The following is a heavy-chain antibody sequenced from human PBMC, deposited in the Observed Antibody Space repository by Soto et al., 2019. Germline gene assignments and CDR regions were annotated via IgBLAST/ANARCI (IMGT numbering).Heavy chain of an antibody. Sequence: GGSLRLSCSASGFTFSTYDMHWVRQAAGKGLEWVSTIGTTGDAYYPGSVKGRFAFSRENAKNSLYFQMNSLRVEDTAVYYCARGSYVAMDVWGQGTTVTVSS. J-gene: IGHJ6*02. CDR2: IGTTGDA. CDR1: GFTFSTYD. D-gene: IGHD3-16*01. CDR3: ARGSYVAMDV. V-gene: IGHV3-13*01.